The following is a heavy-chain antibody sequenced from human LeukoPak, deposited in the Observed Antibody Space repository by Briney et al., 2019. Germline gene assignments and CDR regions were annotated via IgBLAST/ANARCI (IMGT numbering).Heavy chain of an antibody. V-gene: IGHV3-23*01. CDR3: AKDVDCSGGNCFSSYYGMDV. CDR2: IAATT. Sequence: GESLTLSCAASGFTFSSYAMTWVRQAPGKGLEWVSTIAATTYYADSVRGRFTISRDNSKNTLFLQMNTLRAEDTAIYYCAKDVDCSGGNCFSSYYGMDVWGQGTTVTVSS. J-gene: IGHJ6*02. CDR1: GFTFSSYA. D-gene: IGHD2-15*01.